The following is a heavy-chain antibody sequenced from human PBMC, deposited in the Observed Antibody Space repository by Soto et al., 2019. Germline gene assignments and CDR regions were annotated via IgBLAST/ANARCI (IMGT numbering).Heavy chain of an antibody. CDR1: GGTFSSYA. CDR3: ASYCSSTSCYLYYSGMDV. V-gene: IGHV1-69*01. CDR2: IIPIFGTA. J-gene: IGHJ6*02. Sequence: QVQLVQYGAEVKKPGSSVKVSCKASGGTFSSYAISWVRQSPGQGLEWMGGIIPIFGTANYAQKFQGRVTITADESKSKASMELSSLRSEDTAVYDCASYCSSTSCYLYYSGMDVWGQWTTVTVSS. D-gene: IGHD2-2*01.